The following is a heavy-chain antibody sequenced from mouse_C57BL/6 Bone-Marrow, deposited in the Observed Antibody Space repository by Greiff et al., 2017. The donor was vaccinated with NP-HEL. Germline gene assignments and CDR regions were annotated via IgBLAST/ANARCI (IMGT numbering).Heavy chain of an antibody. CDR2: IDPNSGGT. J-gene: IGHJ4*01. Sequence: QVQLQQPGAELVKPGASVKLSCKASGYTFTSYWMHWVKQRPGRGLGWIGRIDPNSGGTKYNAKFKSKATLTVDKPSSTAYMQLSSLTSEDSAVYDCARSVAQAFYAMDYWGQGTSVTVSS. CDR1: GYTFTSYW. D-gene: IGHD3-2*02. V-gene: IGHV1-72*01. CDR3: ARSVAQAFYAMDY.